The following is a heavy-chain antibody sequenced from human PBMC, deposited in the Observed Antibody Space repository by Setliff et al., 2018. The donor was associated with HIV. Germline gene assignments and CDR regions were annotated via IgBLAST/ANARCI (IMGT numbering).Heavy chain of an antibody. CDR2: IYYSGST. CDR3: ARIFGDQGYYYGMDV. V-gene: IGHV4-59*01. CDR1: GGSISSYY. Sequence: KPSETLSLTCTVSGGSISSYYWSWIRQPPGKGLEWIGYIYYSGSTNYNPSLESRVTISVDTSKNQFSLKLSSVIAADTAVYYCARIFGDQGYYYGMDVWGQGTTVTVSS. J-gene: IGHJ6*02. D-gene: IGHD3-3*01.